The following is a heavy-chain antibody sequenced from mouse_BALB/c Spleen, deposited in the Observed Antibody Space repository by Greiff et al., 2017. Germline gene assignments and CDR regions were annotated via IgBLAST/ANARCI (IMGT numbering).Heavy chain of an antibody. CDR3: TRRNY. J-gene: IGHJ3*01. CDR1: GYTFTDYE. V-gene: IGHV1-15*01. CDR2: IDPETGGT. Sequence: VKLQESGAELVRPGASVTLSCKASGYTFTDYEMHWVKQTPVHGLEWIGAIDPETGGTAYNQKFKGKATLTADKSSSTAYMELRSLTSEDSAVYYCTRRNYWGQGTLVTVSA.